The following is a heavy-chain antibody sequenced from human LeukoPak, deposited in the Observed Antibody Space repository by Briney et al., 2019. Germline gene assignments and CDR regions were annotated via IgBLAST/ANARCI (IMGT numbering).Heavy chain of an antibody. D-gene: IGHD3-10*01. Sequence: SETLSLTCNVYGGSFSGYYWSWIRQPPGKGLEWIGEINHSGSTNYNPSLKSRVTISVDTSKNQFSLKLSSVTAADTAVYYCARGRNGDYYGSGSYYPAWFDYWGQGTLVTVSS. CDR3: ARGRNGDYYGSGSYYPAWFDY. CDR2: INHSGST. J-gene: IGHJ4*02. V-gene: IGHV4-34*01. CDR1: GGSFSGYY.